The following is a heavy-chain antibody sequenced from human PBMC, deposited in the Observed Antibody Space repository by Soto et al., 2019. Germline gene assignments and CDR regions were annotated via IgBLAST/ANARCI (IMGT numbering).Heavy chain of an antibody. CDR1: GGTFSSYA. D-gene: IGHD3-22*01. CDR3: ARIHHYYDSSGFDY. CDR2: IIPIFGTA. Sequence: ASVKVSCKASGGTFSSYAISWVRQAPGQGLEWMGGIIPIFGTANYAQKFQGRVTITADESTSTAYMELSSLRSEDTAVYYCARIHHYYDSSGFDYLGQGTLITVSS. V-gene: IGHV1-69*13. J-gene: IGHJ4*02.